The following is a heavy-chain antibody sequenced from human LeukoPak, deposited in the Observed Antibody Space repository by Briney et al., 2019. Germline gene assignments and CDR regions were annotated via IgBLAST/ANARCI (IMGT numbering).Heavy chain of an antibody. CDR3: AGDNSLMITFGYYGMDV. D-gene: IGHD3-16*01. V-gene: IGHV1-69*13. CDR2: IIPIFGTA. J-gene: IGHJ6*02. Sequence: SVKVSCKASGGTFSSYAISWVRQAPGQGLEWMGGIIPIFGTANYAQKFQGRVTITADESTSTAYMELSSLRSEDTAVYYCAGDNSLMITFGYYGMDVWGQGTTVTVSS. CDR1: GGTFSSYA.